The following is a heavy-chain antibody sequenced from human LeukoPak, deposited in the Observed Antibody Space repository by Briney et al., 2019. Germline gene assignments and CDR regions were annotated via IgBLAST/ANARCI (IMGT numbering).Heavy chain of an antibody. J-gene: IGHJ4*02. CDR2: INPSSGGT. V-gene: IGHV1-2*02. D-gene: IGHD5-18*01. CDR1: GYTFSGYY. Sequence: ASVKVSCKASGYTFSGYYIHWVRQAPGQGLEWMGWINPSSGGTNYAQKFQGRVTMTRDTSFNTVYMQLSRLISDDTAVYFCARARGYSYGGGDFDYWGQGALVTVSS. CDR3: ARARGYSYGGGDFDY.